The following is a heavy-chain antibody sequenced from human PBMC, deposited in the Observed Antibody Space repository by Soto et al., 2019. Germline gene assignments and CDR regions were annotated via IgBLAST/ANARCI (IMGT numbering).Heavy chain of an antibody. CDR3: ARDQDDSSDAFDI. J-gene: IGHJ3*02. Sequence: EVHLVESGGGLVQPGGSLRLSCAASGITFSNYWMTWVRQAPGKGLEWVANIKQEGSEKYYVDSVKGRFTISRDNAKNSLYMQMNSLRAEDTAVYYGARDQDDSSDAFDIWGQGTMVTVSS. D-gene: IGHD3-3*01. CDR2: IKQEGSEK. V-gene: IGHV3-7*01. CDR1: GITFSNYW.